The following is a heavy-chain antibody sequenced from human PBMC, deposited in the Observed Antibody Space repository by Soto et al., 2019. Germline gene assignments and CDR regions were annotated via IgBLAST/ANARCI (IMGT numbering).Heavy chain of an antibody. V-gene: IGHV4-31*03. D-gene: IGHD3-3*01. CDR1: GGSISSGGYY. CDR2: IYYSGST. J-gene: IGHJ5*02. CDR3: AREGDDFWSGDSLNWFDP. Sequence: SETLSLTCTVSGGSISSGGYYWSWIRQHPGKGLEWIGYIYYSGSTYYNPSLKSRVTISVDTSKNQFSLKLSSVTATDTAVYYCAREGDDFWSGDSLNWFDPWGQGTLVTVSS.